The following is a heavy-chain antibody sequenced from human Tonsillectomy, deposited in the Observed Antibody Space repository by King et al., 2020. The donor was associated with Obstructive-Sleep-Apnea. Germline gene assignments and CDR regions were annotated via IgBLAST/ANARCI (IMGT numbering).Heavy chain of an antibody. J-gene: IGHJ6*02. Sequence: VQLVESGGGLVKPGGSLRLSCAASGFTFSDVWMTWVRQAPGKGLESVGLIKTEADVGTTHYAAPVKGRFTISRDDSKKMLFLQMHSLKTEDTAVYYCTTAGDTGYHVYYGLDVWGQGTTVTVSS. CDR1: GFTFSDVW. V-gene: IGHV3-15*01. D-gene: IGHD2-2*01. CDR3: TTAGDTGYHVYYGLDV. CDR2: IKTEADVGTT.